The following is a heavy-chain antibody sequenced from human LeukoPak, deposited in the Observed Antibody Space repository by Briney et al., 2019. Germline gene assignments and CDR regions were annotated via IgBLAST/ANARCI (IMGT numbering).Heavy chain of an antibody. V-gene: IGHV3-23*01. CDR1: GFTFSSYG. CDR3: AKEVVPAAITWFDP. Sequence: GGTLRLSCAASGFTFSSYGMSWVRQAPGKGLEWVSAISGSGGSTYYADSVKGWFTISRDNSKNTLYLQMNSLRAEDTAVYYCAKEVVPAAITWFDPWGQGTLVTVSS. CDR2: ISGSGGST. D-gene: IGHD2-2*01. J-gene: IGHJ5*02.